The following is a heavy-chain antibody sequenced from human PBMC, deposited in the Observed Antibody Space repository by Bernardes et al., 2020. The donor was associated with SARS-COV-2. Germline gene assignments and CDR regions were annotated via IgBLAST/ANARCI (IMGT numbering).Heavy chain of an antibody. D-gene: IGHD3-16*01. CDR2: IYSGGNT. J-gene: IGHJ3*02. Sequence: GGSLRLCCAASGFIVSSNYMSWVRQAPGKGLEWVSIIYSGGNTDYADSVKGRFTISRDNSKNTLYLQVNSLRPEDTAVYYCARLQGGSAFDIWGQGTMVTVSS. CDR1: GFIVSSNY. V-gene: IGHV3-66*02. CDR3: ARLQGGSAFDI.